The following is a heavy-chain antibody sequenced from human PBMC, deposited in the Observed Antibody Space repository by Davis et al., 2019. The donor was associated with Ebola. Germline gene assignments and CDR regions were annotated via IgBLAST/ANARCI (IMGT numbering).Heavy chain of an antibody. CDR2: INTNTGNP. D-gene: IGHD4-17*01. Sequence: ASVKVSCKASGYTFTSYAMNWVRQAPGQGLEWMGWINTNTGNPTYAQGFTGRFVFSLDTFVSTSYLQISSLKAEDTAVYYCARERLRFYIDAFDIWGQGTMVTVSS. CDR3: ARERLRFYIDAFDI. CDR1: GYTFTSYA. V-gene: IGHV7-4-1*02. J-gene: IGHJ3*02.